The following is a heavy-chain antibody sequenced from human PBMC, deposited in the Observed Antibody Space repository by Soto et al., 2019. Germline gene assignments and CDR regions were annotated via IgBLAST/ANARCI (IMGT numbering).Heavy chain of an antibody. CDR3: TRSDYGDAPGY. CDR2: ITSNGNFL. J-gene: IGHJ4*02. D-gene: IGHD4-17*01. V-gene: IGHV3-21*01. Sequence: LGGSLRLSCATSGFPFYVYGMTWVRQAPGKGLEWVSSITSNGNFLYYADAVRGRFTISRDNPKASLSLEMNNLRAEDTAVYYCTRSDYGDAPGYWGQGTLVTVSS. CDR1: GFPFYVYG.